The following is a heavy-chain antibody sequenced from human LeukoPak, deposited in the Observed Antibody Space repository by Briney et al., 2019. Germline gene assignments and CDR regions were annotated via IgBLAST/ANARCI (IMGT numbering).Heavy chain of an antibody. CDR3: AKGGGRGDYDLTGRFSTHFDS. V-gene: IGHV3-23*01. J-gene: IGHJ4*02. CDR1: GFIFHTYD. Sequence: GGSLRLSCAASGFIFHTYDMSWVRQAPGKGPVWVSGISGGATRTYYTDSVTGRFTISRDNSKNTLYLQMNSLRGEGTAVYFCAKGGGRGDYDLTGRFSTHFDSWGQGTPVIVSS. D-gene: IGHD4-17*01. CDR2: ISGGATRT.